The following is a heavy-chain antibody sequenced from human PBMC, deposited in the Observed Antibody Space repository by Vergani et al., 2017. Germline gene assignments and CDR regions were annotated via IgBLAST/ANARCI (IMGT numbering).Heavy chain of an antibody. CDR3: ARRAERWETLLRDDFDV. J-gene: IGHJ3*01. V-gene: IGHV4-39*01. CDR1: GASIRSSNYY. D-gene: IGHD1-26*01. CDR2: IYYSGST. Sequence: QLQLQESGPGLVKPSAPLSLTCSVSGASIRSSNYYWGWIRQPPGKGLEWIASIYYSGSTYYNPSLKSRVTISVDTSKNQFSLKLSSVTAADTAVYFCARRAERWETLLRDDFDVWGQGTFVTVSP.